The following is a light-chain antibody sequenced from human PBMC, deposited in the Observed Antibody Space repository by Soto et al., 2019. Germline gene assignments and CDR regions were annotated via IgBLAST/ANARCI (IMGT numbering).Light chain of an antibody. J-gene: IGKJ2*02. V-gene: IGKV1-39*01. CDR2: AAS. CDR1: QNISTF. Sequence: DIQMTQCPSSLSASVGDRVTITCRASQNISTFLIWYQQEPGKAPKLLIYAASSLQGGVPSRFSGSGSGTDFTLTITSLQPEDFVSYYCQQSYSTWCTFGQGTKLEIK. CDR3: QQSYSTWCT.